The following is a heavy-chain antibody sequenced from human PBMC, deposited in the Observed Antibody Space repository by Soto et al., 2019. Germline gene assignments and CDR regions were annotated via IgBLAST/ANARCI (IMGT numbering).Heavy chain of an antibody. V-gene: IGHV4-31*03. Sequence: QVQLQESGPGLVKPSQTLSLTCSVSGGSISSGGYYWSWVRQHPGKGLEWIGFSHDSVSAYYNPSLKSRVSISVDTSKNQFSLKLSSVTAADTAVYFCSRGDYLIGYPHYYNGMDVWGQGTTVTVSS. J-gene: IGHJ6*02. D-gene: IGHD3-9*01. CDR1: GGSISSGGYY. CDR3: SRGDYLIGYPHYYNGMDV. CDR2: SHDSVSA.